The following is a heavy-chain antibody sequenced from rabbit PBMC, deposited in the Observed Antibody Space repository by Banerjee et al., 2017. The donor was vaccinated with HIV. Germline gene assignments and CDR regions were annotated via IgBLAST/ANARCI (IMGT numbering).Heavy chain of an antibody. CDR1: GFSFSSSYY. CDR3: ARDSTGWRAYYFNL. D-gene: IGHD4-1*01. CDR2: IDAGSSGTT. J-gene: IGHJ4*01. V-gene: IGHV1S40*01. Sequence: QSLEESGGDLVKPGASLTLTCTASGFSFSSSYYMCWVRQAPGKGLEWIACIDAGSSGTTYYASWAKGRFTTSKTSSTTVTLQMTSLTAADTATYFCARDSTGWRAYYFNLWGQGTLVTVS.